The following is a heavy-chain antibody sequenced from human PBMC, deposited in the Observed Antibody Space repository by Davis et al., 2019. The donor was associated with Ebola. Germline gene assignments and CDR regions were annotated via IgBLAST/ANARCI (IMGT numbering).Heavy chain of an antibody. J-gene: IGHJ4*02. V-gene: IGHV3-23*01. CDR1: GFTFSSYW. CDR2: ISGSGGST. CDR3: ATLHGSGSYLCFDY. Sequence: GGSLRLSCAASGFTFSSYWMSWVRQAPGKGLEWVSAISGSGGSTYYADSVKGRFTISRDNSKNTLYLQMNSLRAEDTAVYYCATLHGSGSYLCFDYWGQGTLVTVSS. D-gene: IGHD3-10*01.